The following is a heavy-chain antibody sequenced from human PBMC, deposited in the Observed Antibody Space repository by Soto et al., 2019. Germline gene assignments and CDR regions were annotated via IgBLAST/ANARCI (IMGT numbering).Heavy chain of an antibody. V-gene: IGHV1-8*01. CDR1: GYTFTTFN. Sequence: QVQLVQSGAEVKKPGASVKVSCKASGYTFTTFNINWVRQATGEGLEWMGWTNPNSGQTGYAQKFQGRVTMTRDTSISTAYMELIRLTSEDTAVYYCTRGHNWFHPWGQGTLVTVSS. J-gene: IGHJ5*02. CDR2: TNPNSGQT. CDR3: TRGHNWFHP.